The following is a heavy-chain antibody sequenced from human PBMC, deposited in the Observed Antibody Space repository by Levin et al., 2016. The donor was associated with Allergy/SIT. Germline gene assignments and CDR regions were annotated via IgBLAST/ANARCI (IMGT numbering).Heavy chain of an antibody. CDR3: ARFNRGLYYFDY. D-gene: IGHD1-14*01. CDR2: IIPILGIA. J-gene: IGHJ4*02. CDR1: GGTFSSYA. Sequence: SVKVSCKASGGTFSSYAISWVRQAPGQGLEWMGRIIPILGIANYAQKFQGRVTITADKSTSTAYMELSSLRSEDTAVYYCARFNRGLYYFDYWGQGTLVTVSS. V-gene: IGHV1-69*04.